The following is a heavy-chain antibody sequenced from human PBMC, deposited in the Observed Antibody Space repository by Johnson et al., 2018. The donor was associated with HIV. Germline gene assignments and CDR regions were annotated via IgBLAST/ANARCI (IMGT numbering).Heavy chain of an antibody. J-gene: IGHJ3*02. V-gene: IGHV3-66*01. Sequence: VQLVESGGGLVQPGGSLRLSCAASEFTVSSSYMSWVRQAPGKGLEWVSVIYSGGSTYYADSVKGRFTISIDNSKNTLYLQMNSLRAEDTAVYYCAREGSQVAFDIWGQGTMVTVSS. CDR2: IYSGGST. CDR3: AREGSQVAFDI. CDR1: EFTVSSSY.